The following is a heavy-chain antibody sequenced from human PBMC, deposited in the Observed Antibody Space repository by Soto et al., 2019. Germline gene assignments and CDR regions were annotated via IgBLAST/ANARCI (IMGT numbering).Heavy chain of an antibody. D-gene: IGHD1-26*01. CDR2: INWSSYRI. V-gene: IGHV3-9*01. CDR3: VKEGSVGATIDYFGT. Sequence: EVQLVEFGGGLVQPGRSLRLSCAASGFDFDDYAMHWVRQAAGKGLEWVAGINWSSYRIAYADSVRGRFTISRDNAKNSLYLQMNSLKREDTALYYCVKEGSVGATIDYFGTWGQGTLVTVSS. CDR1: GFDFDDYA. J-gene: IGHJ4*02.